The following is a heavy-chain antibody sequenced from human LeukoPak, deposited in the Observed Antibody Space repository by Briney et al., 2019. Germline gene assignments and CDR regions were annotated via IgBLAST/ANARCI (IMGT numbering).Heavy chain of an antibody. CDR2: ISYDGSNK. V-gene: IGHV3-30-3*02. Sequence: PGGSLRLSCAASGFTFSSYAMHWVRQAPGKGLEGVAVISYDGSNKYYADSVKGRFTISRDNSKNTLYLQMNSLRAEDTAVYYCAKPGIAAAGSPDAFDIWGQGTMVTVSS. J-gene: IGHJ3*02. CDR1: GFTFSSYA. CDR3: AKPGIAAAGSPDAFDI. D-gene: IGHD6-13*01.